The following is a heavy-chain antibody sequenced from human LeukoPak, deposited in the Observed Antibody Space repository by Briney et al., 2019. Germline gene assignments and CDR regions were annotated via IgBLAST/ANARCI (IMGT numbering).Heavy chain of an antibody. Sequence: GGSLRLPCGASVFTFSTYAMRWLRQAPGKGLEWVSSISGSGGSTYYAEPVKGRSTISRDNSRNTVYLQMNSLRAEDTAVYYCAKGGQRYDFWRFDYWGQGTLVTVSS. CDR1: VFTFSTYA. CDR3: AKGGQRYDFWRFDY. J-gene: IGHJ4*02. D-gene: IGHD3-3*01. CDR2: ISGSGGST. V-gene: IGHV3-23*01.